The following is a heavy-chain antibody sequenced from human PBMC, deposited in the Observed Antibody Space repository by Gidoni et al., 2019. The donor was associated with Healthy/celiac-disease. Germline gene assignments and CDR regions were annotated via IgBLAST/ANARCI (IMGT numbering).Heavy chain of an antibody. D-gene: IGHD6-13*01. J-gene: IGHJ4*02. CDR3: ARDPRDIAAAGGYLDY. Sequence: QVQLVESGGGVVQPGRSLRLSCAASGFTHSSYAMHGVRQAPGKGLEWVAVIAYDGSNKYYADSVKGRFTISRDNSKNTLYLQMNSLRAEDTAVYYCARDPRDIAAAGGYLDYWGQGTLVTVSS. CDR1: GFTHSSYA. CDR2: IAYDGSNK. V-gene: IGHV3-30-3*01.